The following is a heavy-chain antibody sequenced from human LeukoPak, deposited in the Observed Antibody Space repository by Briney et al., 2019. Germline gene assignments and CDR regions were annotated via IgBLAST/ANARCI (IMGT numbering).Heavy chain of an antibody. CDR3: ARDSSGPAF. V-gene: IGHV3-30*03. J-gene: IGHJ4*02. Sequence: GRSLRLSCAASGFTFSSYGMHWVRQAPGKGLEWVAVISYDGSNKYYADSVKGRFIISRDSSKNTLYLQMNSLRADDTAVYYCARDSSGPAFWGQGTLVTVSS. CDR1: GFTFSSYG. CDR2: ISYDGSNK. D-gene: IGHD6-19*01.